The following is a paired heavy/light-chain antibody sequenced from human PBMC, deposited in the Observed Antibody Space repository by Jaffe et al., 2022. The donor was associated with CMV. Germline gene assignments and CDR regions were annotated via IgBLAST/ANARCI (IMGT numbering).Heavy chain of an antibody. D-gene: IGHD3-3*01. J-gene: IGHJ5*02. CDR1: GYTFTSYY. V-gene: IGHV1-46*01. Sequence: QEQLVQSGAEVKKPGASVKISCKASGYTFTSYYIDWVRQAPGQGLEWMGVINPSGGRTSYAQKFQGRVTMTRDTSTSTVYMELSSLRSEDTAVYYCAREEGGTTIFGVITAGSWFDPWGQGTLVTVSS. CDR2: INPSGGRT. CDR3: AREEGGTTIFGVITAGSWFDP.
Light chain of an antibody. CDR1: QTISSY. V-gene: IGKV1-39*01. CDR2: GAS. J-gene: IGKJ3*01. CDR3: QQSDSTPQT. Sequence: DIQMTQSPSSLSASVGDRVTITCRTSQTISSYLNWYQQKPGKAPKLLIYGASTLQSGVPSRFSGSGSGTDFTLIISSLQPEDFATYYCQQSDSTPQTFGPGTKVDIK.